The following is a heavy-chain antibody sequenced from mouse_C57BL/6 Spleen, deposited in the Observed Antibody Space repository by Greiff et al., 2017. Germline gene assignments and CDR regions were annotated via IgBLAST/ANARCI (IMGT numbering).Heavy chain of an antibody. CDR2: ISNGGGST. CDR3: ARGATGYFDV. CDR1: GFTFSDYY. V-gene: IGHV5-12*01. D-gene: IGHD3-1*01. Sequence: EVMLVESGGGLVQPGGSLKLSCAASGFTFSDYYMYWVRQTPEKRLEWVAYISNGGGSTYYPDTVKGRFTISRDNATNTLYLQMSRLKSEDTAVYYCARGATGYFDVWGTGTTVTVSS. J-gene: IGHJ1*03.